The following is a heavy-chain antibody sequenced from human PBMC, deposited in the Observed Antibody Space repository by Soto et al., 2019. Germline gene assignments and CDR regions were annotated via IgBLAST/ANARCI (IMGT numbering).Heavy chain of an antibody. CDR1: GGSVSRYW. CDR2: IYYTGST. V-gene: IGHV4-59*02. J-gene: IGHJ4*02. Sequence: SETLSLTGSVSGGSVSRYWWSWIRQPPGKGLEWIGYIYYTGSTNYSPSLKGRVTISLDASKSQFSLKLTSVTAADTAVYYCARGPGASDYYFDYWGPGTLVTVSS. CDR3: ARGPGASDYYFDY. D-gene: IGHD3-10*01.